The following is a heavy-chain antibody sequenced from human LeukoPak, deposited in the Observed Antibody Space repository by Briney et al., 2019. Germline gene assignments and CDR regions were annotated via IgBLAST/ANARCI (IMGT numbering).Heavy chain of an antibody. Sequence: PSETLSLTCIVSGGSLNSPNYYWVWIRQPPGKELEWIGTIYYSATTYYNPSLQSPLTIYVDTSKNQFSLKLTSVTAADTAVYYSATHDYYGSLTSFDPWGQGTLITVSS. CDR3: ATHDYYGSLTSFDP. V-gene: IGHV4-39*01. CDR2: IYYSATT. J-gene: IGHJ5*02. D-gene: IGHD3-10*01. CDR1: GGSLNSPNYY.